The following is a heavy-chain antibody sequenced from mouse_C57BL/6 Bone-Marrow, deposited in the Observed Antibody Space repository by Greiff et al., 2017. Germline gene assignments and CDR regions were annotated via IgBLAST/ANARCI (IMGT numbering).Heavy chain of an antibody. CDR2: VDPEYGAT. CDR3: TTDGNYVEYYFDY. CDR1: GFNIKADD. J-gene: IGHJ2*01. V-gene: IGHV14-4*01. Sequence: EVHLVESGAELVRPGASVTLSCTASGFNIKADDMHWVKHRPQPGLELIGWVDPEYGATEYATKFQGKAPITADTSSNTAYLQVSSLTSEDTAVYYCTTDGNYVEYYFDYWGQGTTLTVSS. D-gene: IGHD2-1*01.